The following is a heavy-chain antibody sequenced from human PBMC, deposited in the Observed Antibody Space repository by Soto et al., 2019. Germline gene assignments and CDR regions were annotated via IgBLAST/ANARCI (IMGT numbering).Heavy chain of an antibody. CDR2: IIPIFGTA. Sequence: SVKVSCKASGGTFSSYAISWVRQAPGQGLEWMGGIIPIFGTANYAQKFQGRVTITADESTSTAYMELSSLRSEDTAVYYCARTSIAARRAYYGMDVWGQGTTVTVSS. CDR1: GGTFSSYA. V-gene: IGHV1-69*13. CDR3: ARTSIAARRAYYGMDV. J-gene: IGHJ6*02. D-gene: IGHD6-6*01.